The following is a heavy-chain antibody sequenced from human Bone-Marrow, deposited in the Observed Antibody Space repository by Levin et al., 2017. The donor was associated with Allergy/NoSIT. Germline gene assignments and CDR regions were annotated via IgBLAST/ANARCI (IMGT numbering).Heavy chain of an antibody. CDR2: IEPNGSEQ. V-gene: IGHV3-7*01. Sequence: GGSLRLSCAFSGFTISSSWMNWVRQAPGKGLEWVANIEPNGSEQHYVDSVKGRFTISRDNAKNSLYLQMNTLRPEDTSVYYCLPGHYTGSWGRGTLVTVSS. D-gene: IGHD3-9*01. J-gene: IGHJ5*02. CDR1: GFTISSSW. CDR3: LPGHYTGS.